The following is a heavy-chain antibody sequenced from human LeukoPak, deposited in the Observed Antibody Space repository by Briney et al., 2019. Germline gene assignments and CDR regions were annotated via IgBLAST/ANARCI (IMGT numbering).Heavy chain of an antibody. CDR2: INPDGSST. V-gene: IGHV3-74*01. CDR3: ARVYGSSWYDY. Sequence: GGSLRLSCATSGFTFSSYWMHWVRQAPGKGLVWVSRINPDGSSTSYADSVKRRFTISRDNAKNTLYLQMNSLRAEDTAVYYCARVYGSSWYDYWGQGTLVTVSS. D-gene: IGHD6-13*01. J-gene: IGHJ4*02. CDR1: GFTFSSYW.